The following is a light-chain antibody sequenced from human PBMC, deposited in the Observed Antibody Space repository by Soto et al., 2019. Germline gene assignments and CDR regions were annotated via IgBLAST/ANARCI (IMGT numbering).Light chain of an antibody. J-gene: IGKJ3*01. Sequence: EIVLTQSPGTLSLSPGERATLSCRASQSVSSSYLAWYQQKPGQAPRLLIYGASSRATGIPDRFSGSGSGTDFTITISRLEPEDFAVYYCQQYGSSLFTFGPGNKVDIK. V-gene: IGKV3-20*01. CDR1: QSVSSSY. CDR2: GAS. CDR3: QQYGSSLFT.